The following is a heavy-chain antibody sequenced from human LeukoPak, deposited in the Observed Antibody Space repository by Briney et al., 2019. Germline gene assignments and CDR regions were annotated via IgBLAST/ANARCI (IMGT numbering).Heavy chain of an antibody. Sequence: GRSLRLSCAASGFTFSYYGMHWVRQAPGKGLEWVAVISYDGSNKYYAESVKGRFTISRDNSKNTLYLQMNSLRAEETAVYYCTTGILDYWGQGTLVTVSS. J-gene: IGHJ4*02. CDR1: GFTFSYYG. V-gene: IGHV3-30*03. CDR3: TTGILDY. CDR2: ISYDGSNK.